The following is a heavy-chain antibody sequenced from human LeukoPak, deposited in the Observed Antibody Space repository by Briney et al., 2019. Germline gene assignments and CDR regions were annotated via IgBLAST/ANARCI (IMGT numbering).Heavy chain of an antibody. J-gene: IGHJ4*02. D-gene: IGHD3-10*01. CDR3: ASTMVRGVLYFDY. CDR1: GGSISRYY. Sequence: KPSETLSLTCTVSGGSISRYYWSWIRQPPGKGLEWIGFMHYSGSTNYSPSLKSRVTISIDTSKNQFSLKLSSVTAADTAVYYCASTMVRGVLYFDYWGQGTLVTVSS. CDR2: MHYSGST. V-gene: IGHV4-59*01.